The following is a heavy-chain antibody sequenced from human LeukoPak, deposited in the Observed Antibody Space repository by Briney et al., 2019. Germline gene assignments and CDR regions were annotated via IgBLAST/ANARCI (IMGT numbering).Heavy chain of an antibody. D-gene: IGHD6-13*01. Sequence: GGSLRLSCAASEFTFSSYWMSWVRQAPGKGLEWVANIKQDGSEKYYVDSVKGRFTISRDNAKNSLYLQMNSQRAEDTAVYYCASAEYSSSGYYYYGMDVWGQGTTVTVSS. V-gene: IGHV3-7*01. CDR2: IKQDGSEK. CDR1: EFTFSSYW. CDR3: ASAEYSSSGYYYYGMDV. J-gene: IGHJ6*02.